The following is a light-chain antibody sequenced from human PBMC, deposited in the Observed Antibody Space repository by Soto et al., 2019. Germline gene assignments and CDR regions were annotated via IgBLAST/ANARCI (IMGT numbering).Light chain of an antibody. Sequence: EIVVTQSPATLSVSPGERVTLSCRASQSVSSSLAWYQQRPGQAPRLLIYDTSTRAAGIAARFSGSGSGTEFTLTISSLQSEDFAVSYCQQYVHWPPGTFGQGTKVDIK. CDR2: DTS. CDR1: QSVSSS. V-gene: IGKV3-15*01. CDR3: QQYVHWPPGT. J-gene: IGKJ1*01.